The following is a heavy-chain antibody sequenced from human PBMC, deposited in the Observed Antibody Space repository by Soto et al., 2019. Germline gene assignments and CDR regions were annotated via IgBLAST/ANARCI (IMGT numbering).Heavy chain of an antibody. J-gene: IGHJ4*02. V-gene: IGHV1-46*01. CDR2: INPSGGST. CDR3: ARVVRGDIAAAGRGSHYFDY. Sequence: ASVKVSCKAPGYTLTSYYMHWVRQAPGQGLEWMGIINPSGGSTNYAQKFQGRVTMTRDTSTSPVYMELSSLRAEDTAVYYCARVVRGDIAAAGRGSHYFDYWGQGTLVTVSS. D-gene: IGHD6-13*01. CDR1: GYTLTSYY.